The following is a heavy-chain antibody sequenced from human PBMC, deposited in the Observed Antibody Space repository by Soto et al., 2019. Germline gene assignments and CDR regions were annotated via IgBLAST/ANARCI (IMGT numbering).Heavy chain of an antibody. CDR3: ARQRSIAEELRYYSGMDV. D-gene: IGHD6-6*01. Sequence: PGESLKISCKGSGYSFSSYWIVWVRQMPGKGLEWVGIIYPGDSDTRYSPSFQGQVTTSADKSISTAYLQWSSLKASDTAMYYCARQRSIAEELRYYSGMDVWGQGTTVTVSS. V-gene: IGHV5-51*01. CDR1: GYSFSSYW. J-gene: IGHJ6*02. CDR2: IYPGDSDT.